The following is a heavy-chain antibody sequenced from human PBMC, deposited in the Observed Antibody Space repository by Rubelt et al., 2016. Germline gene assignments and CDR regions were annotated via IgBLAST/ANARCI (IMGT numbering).Heavy chain of an antibody. Sequence: QVQLVQSGAEVKKPGASVKVSCKASGYTFNFYYIHWVRQAPGQRLEWMGMINPSGGSTNYAQKFQGRVTMTRDTATSTVYMELNSLRADDTAVYYCARVRQLSDYWGQGTLVTVSS. J-gene: IGHJ4*02. CDR1: GYTFNFYY. V-gene: IGHV1-46*02. D-gene: IGHD6-6*01. CDR3: ARVRQLSDY. CDR2: INPSGGST.